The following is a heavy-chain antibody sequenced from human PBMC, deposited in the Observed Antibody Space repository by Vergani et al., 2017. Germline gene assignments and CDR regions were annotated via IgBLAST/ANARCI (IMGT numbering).Heavy chain of an antibody. Sequence: EVQLVESGGGLVQPGGSLRLSCAASGFTFSSYIMNWVRQVPGKGLEWVSYISSSSSTIYYADSVKGRFTISRDNDKNSLYLQMNSLRDEDTAVYYWARDRIYNWNYSWYFDLWGRGTLVTVSS. CDR3: ARDRIYNWNYSWYFDL. D-gene: IGHD1-7*01. J-gene: IGHJ2*01. CDR1: GFTFSSYI. CDR2: ISSSSSTI. V-gene: IGHV3-48*02.